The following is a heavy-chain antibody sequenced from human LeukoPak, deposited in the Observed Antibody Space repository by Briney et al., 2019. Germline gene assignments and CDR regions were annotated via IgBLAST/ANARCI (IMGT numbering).Heavy chain of an antibody. J-gene: IGHJ3*02. CDR1: GFTFSSYE. D-gene: IGHD3-9*01. Sequence: GGSLRLSCAASGFTFSSYEMNWVRQAPGKGLEWVSYISITTDTIYYADSVKGRFTISRDNAKNSLYLQMNSLRGEDTAIYYCAGGGSRDYWLNAFDIWGQGTMVTVSS. CDR3: AGGGSRDYWLNAFDI. CDR2: ISITTDTI. V-gene: IGHV3-48*03.